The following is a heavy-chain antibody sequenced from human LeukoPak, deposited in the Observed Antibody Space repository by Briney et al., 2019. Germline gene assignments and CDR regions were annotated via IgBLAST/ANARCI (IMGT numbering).Heavy chain of an antibody. CDR3: ARGHGSYYYYMDV. CDR2: INPNSGGT. V-gene: IGHV1-2*02. J-gene: IGHJ6*03. Sequence: ASVKVSCKASGYTFTGYYMHWVRQAPGQGLEWMGWINPNSGGTNYAQKFQGGVTMTRDTSISTAYMELSRLRSDDTAVYHCARGHGSYYYYMDVWGKGTTVTVSS. D-gene: IGHD3-10*01. CDR1: GYTFTGYY.